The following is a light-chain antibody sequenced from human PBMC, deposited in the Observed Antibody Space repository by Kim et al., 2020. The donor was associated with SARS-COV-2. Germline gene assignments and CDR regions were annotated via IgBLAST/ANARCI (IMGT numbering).Light chain of an antibody. Sequence: GVGKTVRITCEGDSGRSYYETWYKKKPGQAPIVVIYGKNNRTSGIPERFSGSRSGNTASLTITGTQAGDEADYYCNSRDSNDNVVFGGGTKRTVL. CDR1: SGRSYY. V-gene: IGLV3-19*01. CDR2: GKN. CDR3: NSRDSNDNVV. J-gene: IGLJ2*01.